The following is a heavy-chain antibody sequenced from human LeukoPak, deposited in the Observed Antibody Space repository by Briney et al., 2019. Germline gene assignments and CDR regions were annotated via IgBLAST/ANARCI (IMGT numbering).Heavy chain of an antibody. CDR1: GYTFTSYY. CDR3: ARAAAYSGSYLSGFDP. D-gene: IGHD1-26*01. Sequence: RASVKVSCKASGYTFTSYYMHWVRQAPGQGLEWMGWINPNSGGTNYAQKFQGRVTMTRDTSISTAYMELSRLRSDDTAVYYCARAAAYSGSYLSGFDPWGQGTLVTVSS. CDR2: INPNSGGT. J-gene: IGHJ5*02. V-gene: IGHV1-2*02.